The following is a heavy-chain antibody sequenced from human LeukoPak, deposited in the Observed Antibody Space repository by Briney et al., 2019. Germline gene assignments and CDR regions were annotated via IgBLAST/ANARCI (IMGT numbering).Heavy chain of an antibody. D-gene: IGHD5-12*01. Sequence: PGGSLRLSCAASGFTFSSYAMSWVRQAPGKGLEWVSEISGSGGSTYYADSVKGRFTISRDSSKNTLYLHMNSLRAEDTAVYYCAKENLGYSGWVIGGDDDWGQGTLVTVSS. V-gene: IGHV3-23*01. CDR2: ISGSGGST. CDR3: AKENLGYSGWVIGGDDD. J-gene: IGHJ4*02. CDR1: GFTFSSYA.